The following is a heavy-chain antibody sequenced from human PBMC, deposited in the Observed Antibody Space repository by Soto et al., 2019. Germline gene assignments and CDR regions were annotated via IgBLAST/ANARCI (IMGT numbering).Heavy chain of an antibody. CDR1: GGTFGSYA. V-gene: IGHV1-69*01. CDR3: AREPIVVVTAADKDFDY. Sequence: QVQLVQSGAEVKKPGSSVKVSCKASGGTFGSYAISWVRQAPGQGLEWMGGIIPIFGTANYAQKFQGRVTISADESTSKTHMELRRLRTEDTAVYYCAREPIVVVTAADKDFDYWGQGPLVTVSS. D-gene: IGHD2-2*01. J-gene: IGHJ4*02. CDR2: IIPIFGTA.